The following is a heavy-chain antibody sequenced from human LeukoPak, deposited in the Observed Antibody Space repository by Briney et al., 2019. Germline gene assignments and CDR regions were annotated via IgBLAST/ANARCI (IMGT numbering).Heavy chain of an antibody. Sequence: PGGSLRLSCAASGFTFGSYWMHWVRQAPGKGLVWVSRINTDGGDTIYADSVKGRFTISRDNAKNTLFLQMNSLRAEDTAVYYCARDSDYGDHDYWGQGTLVTVSS. CDR2: INTDGGDT. CDR3: ARDSDYGDHDY. J-gene: IGHJ4*02. D-gene: IGHD4-17*01. CDR1: GFTFGSYW. V-gene: IGHV3-74*01.